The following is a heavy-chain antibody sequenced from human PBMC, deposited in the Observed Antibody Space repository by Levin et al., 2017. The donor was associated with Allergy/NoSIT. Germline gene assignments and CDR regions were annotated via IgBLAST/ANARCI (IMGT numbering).Heavy chain of an antibody. Sequence: SQTLSLTCTVSGGSISSYYWSWIRQPPGKGLEWIGYIYYSGGTNYNPSLKSRVTISVDTSKNQFSLKLSSVTAADTAVYYCAREGSDSSGYYWDYWGQGTLVTVSS. D-gene: IGHD3-22*01. CDR1: GGSISSYY. J-gene: IGHJ4*02. CDR2: IYYSGGT. V-gene: IGHV4-59*01. CDR3: AREGSDSSGYYWDY.